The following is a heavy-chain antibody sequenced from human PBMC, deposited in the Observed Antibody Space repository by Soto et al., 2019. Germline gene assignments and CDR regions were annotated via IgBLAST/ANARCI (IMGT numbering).Heavy chain of an antibody. CDR3: AKDFSRDSFSQKPSCGGDCYTLDS. D-gene: IGHD2-21*02. Sequence: GASVKVSCKASGYSFTTYDISWLRQAPGQGLEWMGRISPYNGNTNYAQNFQDRVTMTADTSSSTAYMELRGLRADDAALYYCAKDFSRDSFSQKPSCGGDCYTLDSWGQGTQVTVSS. CDR1: GYSFTTYD. CDR2: ISPYNGNT. V-gene: IGHV1-18*04. J-gene: IGHJ4*02.